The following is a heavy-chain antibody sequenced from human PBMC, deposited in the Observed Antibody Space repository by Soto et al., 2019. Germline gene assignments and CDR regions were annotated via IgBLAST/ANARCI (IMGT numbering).Heavy chain of an antibody. CDR1: GFTFRSFT. Sequence: WSLRLSCAASGFTFRSFTMNWVRQAPGKGLEWVSTISSNSAYIYYTDALRGRFTISRDNAKNSLHLQTNSLRAEDTAVYYCTRDASRDSSARGWFDPWGPGTLVTVSS. V-gene: IGHV3-21*01. CDR3: TRDASRDSSARGWFDP. J-gene: IGHJ5*02. CDR2: ISSNSAYI. D-gene: IGHD6-13*01.